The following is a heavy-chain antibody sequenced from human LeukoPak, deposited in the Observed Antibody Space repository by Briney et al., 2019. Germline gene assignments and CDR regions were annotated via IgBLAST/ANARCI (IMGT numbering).Heavy chain of an antibody. CDR1: GYTFRGNY. J-gene: IGHJ4*02. D-gene: IGHD4-11*01. CDR3: ARDPSSVTLYFFDY. V-gene: IGHV1-2*02. Sequence: ASLKISCKASGYTFRGNYIHWLRQAPGQRLEWMGWIDANNGDTKSAQKFQGRVTMSRDTSISTAYMDLSSLSPDDAAVYYCARDPSSVTLYFFDYWGQGTLVTVSS. CDR2: IDANNGDT.